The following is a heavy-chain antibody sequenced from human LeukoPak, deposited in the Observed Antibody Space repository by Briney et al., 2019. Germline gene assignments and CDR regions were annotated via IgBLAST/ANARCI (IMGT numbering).Heavy chain of an antibody. D-gene: IGHD3-22*01. Sequence: SETLSLTCAVYGGSFSGYYWSWIRQPPGKGLEWIGEINHSGSTNYNPSLKSRVTISVDTSKNQFSLKLSSVTAADTAVYYCAREWLLRYYFDYWGQGTLVTVSS. CDR1: GGSFSGYY. CDR3: AREWLLRYYFDY. V-gene: IGHV4-34*01. J-gene: IGHJ4*02. CDR2: INHSGST.